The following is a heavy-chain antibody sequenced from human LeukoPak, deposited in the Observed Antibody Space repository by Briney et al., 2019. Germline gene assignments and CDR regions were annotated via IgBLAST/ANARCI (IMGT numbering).Heavy chain of an antibody. J-gene: IGHJ4*02. D-gene: IGHD3-22*01. CDR2: ISSSSSYI. CDR3: ARGGDYDSSGYYGH. V-gene: IGHV3-21*01. Sequence: GGSLRLSCAAPGFTFSSYSMNWVRQAPGKGLEWVSSISSSSSYIYYADSVKGRFTISRDNAKNSLYLQMNSLRAEDTAVYYCARGGDYDSSGYYGHWGQGTLVTVSS. CDR1: GFTFSSYS.